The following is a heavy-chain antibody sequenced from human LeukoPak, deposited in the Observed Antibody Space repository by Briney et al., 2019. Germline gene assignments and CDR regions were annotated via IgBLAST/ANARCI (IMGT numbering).Heavy chain of an antibody. J-gene: IGHJ3*02. CDR2: ISSSSSTI. V-gene: IGHV3-48*01. CDR1: GFTFSSYS. Sequence: GGSLRLSCAASGFTFSSYSMNWVRQAPGKGLEWVSYISSSSSTIYYADSVKGRFTISRDNAKNSLYLQMNNLGAEDTAVYYCARVNPLMAPGAFDIWGQGTMVAASS. D-gene: IGHD2-8*01. CDR3: ARVNPLMAPGAFDI.